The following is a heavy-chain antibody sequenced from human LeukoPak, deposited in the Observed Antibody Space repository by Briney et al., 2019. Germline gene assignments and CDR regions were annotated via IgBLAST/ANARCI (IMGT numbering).Heavy chain of an antibody. Sequence: SETLSLTCAVYGGSCSGYYWSWIRQRPGKGLEWIGEINHSGSTNYNPSLTSRVTISVDTSKNQFSLKLSSVTAADTAVYYCARGPLWFGELSYSWGQGTLVTVSS. J-gene: IGHJ5*02. V-gene: IGHV4-34*01. CDR1: GGSCSGYY. CDR2: INHSGST. CDR3: ARGPLWFGELSYS. D-gene: IGHD3-10*01.